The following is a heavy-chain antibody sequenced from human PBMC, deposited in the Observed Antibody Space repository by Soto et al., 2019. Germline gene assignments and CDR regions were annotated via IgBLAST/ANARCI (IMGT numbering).Heavy chain of an antibody. V-gene: IGHV4-31*03. Sequence: SETLSLTCTVSGCSISSGGYYWSWIRQHPGKGLERIGYIYYSGSTYYNPSLKSRVTISVDTTKNQFSLKLISVTAVDTAVYYFARFCSSTSCYRYFDYWGQGTLVTVSS. D-gene: IGHD2-2*01. CDR2: IYYSGST. J-gene: IGHJ4*02. CDR3: ARFCSSTSCYRYFDY. CDR1: GCSISSGGYY.